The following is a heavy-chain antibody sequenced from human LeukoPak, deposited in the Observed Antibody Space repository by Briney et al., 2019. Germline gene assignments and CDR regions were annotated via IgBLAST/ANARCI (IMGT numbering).Heavy chain of an antibody. Sequence: SETLSLTCTVSGGSISSSSYYWGWIRQPPGKGLEWIGEINHSGSTNYNPSLKSRVTISVDTSKNQFSLKLSSVTAADTAVYYCASSYSSSWYGGRYFQHWGQGTLVTVSS. D-gene: IGHD6-13*01. CDR1: GGSISSSSYY. V-gene: IGHV4-39*07. CDR2: INHSGST. CDR3: ASSYSSSWYGGRYFQH. J-gene: IGHJ1*01.